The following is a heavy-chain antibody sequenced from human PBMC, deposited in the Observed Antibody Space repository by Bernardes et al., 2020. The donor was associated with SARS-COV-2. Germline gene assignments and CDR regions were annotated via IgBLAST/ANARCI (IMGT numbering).Heavy chain of an antibody. Sequence: GSLRLSCAASGFTFSSYAMTWVRLAPGKGLEWVSVISGSGGTTYYADSVKGRFTMSRDNSKNTLYLQMNSLRDEDTAVYYCSIQEGYYYYGMDVWGQGTTVTVSS. CDR1: GFTFSSYA. J-gene: IGHJ6*02. D-gene: IGHD1-1*01. CDR3: SIQEGYYYYGMDV. CDR2: ISGSGGTT. V-gene: IGHV3-23*01.